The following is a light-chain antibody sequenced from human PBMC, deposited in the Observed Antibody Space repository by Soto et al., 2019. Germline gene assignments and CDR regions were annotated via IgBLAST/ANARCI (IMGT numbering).Light chain of an antibody. CDR1: QSVPSNS. J-gene: IGKJ4*01. V-gene: IGKV3-20*01. CDR2: GAS. Sequence: EIVLTQSPGTLSLSPGERATLSCRASQSVPSNSLAWYQQKPGQAPTLLIYGASGRATGIPDRFSGSGSRTDFILTITRLEPEDFAVYYCQQYGSSPLTFGGGAKVEMK. CDR3: QQYGSSPLT.